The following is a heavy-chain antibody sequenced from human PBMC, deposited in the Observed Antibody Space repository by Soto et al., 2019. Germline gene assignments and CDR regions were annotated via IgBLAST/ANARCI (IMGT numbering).Heavy chain of an antibody. J-gene: IGHJ6*02. D-gene: IGHD2-8*02. CDR3: ARDRQFWSGKYYYYGMDV. CDR1: GFTFDIYD. Sequence: PGGSLRLSCAAPGFTFDIYDMKWVRQAPGKGLEWISYISSRGTTIYYADSVKGRFTISRDNAKKSLFLQMSSLRVEDTAVYYCARDRQFWSGKYYYYGMDVWGRGTTVTVSS. CDR2: ISSRGTTI. V-gene: IGHV3-48*01.